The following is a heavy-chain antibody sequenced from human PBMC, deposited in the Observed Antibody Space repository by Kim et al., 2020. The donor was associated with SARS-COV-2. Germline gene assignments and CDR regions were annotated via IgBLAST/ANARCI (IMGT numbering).Heavy chain of an antibody. CDR1: GYTFTEYW. D-gene: IGHD3-22*01. CDR2: IFPRDSDT. V-gene: IGHV5-51*01. CDR3: AIPSYDSSLGPPH. Sequence: GESLKISCKASGYTFTEYWIGWVRQMPGKSMEWMGIIFPRDSDTRYSPSFQGQVTISADKSTTTAYLQWSSLKASDTAMYFCAIPSYDSSLGPPHWGQGT. J-gene: IGHJ4*02.